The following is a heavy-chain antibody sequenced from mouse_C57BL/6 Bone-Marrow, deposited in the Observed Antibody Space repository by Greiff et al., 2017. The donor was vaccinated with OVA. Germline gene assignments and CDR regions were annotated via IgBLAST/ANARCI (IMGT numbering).Heavy chain of an antibody. D-gene: IGHD2-3*01. CDR1: GYTFTSYW. Sequence: QVQLQQSGAELVRPGTSVKLSCKASGYTFTSYWMHWVKQRPGQGLEWIGVIDPSDSYTNYNQKFKGKATLTVDTSSSTAYMQLSSLTSEDSAVYYCAGNGYYPWFAYWGQGTLVTVSA. V-gene: IGHV1-59*01. CDR2: IDPSDSYT. CDR3: AGNGYYPWFAY. J-gene: IGHJ3*01.